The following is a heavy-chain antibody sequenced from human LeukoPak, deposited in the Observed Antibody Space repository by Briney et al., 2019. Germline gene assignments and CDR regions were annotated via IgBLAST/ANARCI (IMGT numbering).Heavy chain of an antibody. CDR1: AFTFSTYA. V-gene: IGHV3-23*01. J-gene: IGHJ4*02. Sequence: GGSLRLSCAASAFTFSTYAMIWVRQAPGKGLEWVSAISADGAVTFYVDSVKGRFTLSRDNSKNTLYLQMNSLTVEDTAVYYCAKLGASSATVDWGQGTLVTVSS. D-gene: IGHD6-6*01. CDR2: ISADGAVT. CDR3: AKLGASSATVD.